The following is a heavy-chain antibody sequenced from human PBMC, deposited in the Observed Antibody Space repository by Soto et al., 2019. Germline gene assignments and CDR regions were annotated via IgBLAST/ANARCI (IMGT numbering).Heavy chain of an antibody. Sequence: PSETLSLTCGASGAAINSPNWWSWVRQSPGKGLEWIGEIFHNGKTNYSPSLKSRVSISVDKSKNQFSLRLRSVTAADTAVYYCARRPGGTYSYYFDYWGQGTLVTVSS. CDR1: GAAINSPNW. J-gene: IGHJ4*02. CDR2: IFHNGKT. D-gene: IGHD2-15*01. CDR3: ARRPGGTYSYYFDY. V-gene: IGHV4-4*02.